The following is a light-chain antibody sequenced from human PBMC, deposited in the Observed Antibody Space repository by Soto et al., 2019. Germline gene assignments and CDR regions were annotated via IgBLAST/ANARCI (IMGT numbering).Light chain of an antibody. CDR3: QQFYRYPWT. Sequence: DIQMTQSPSPLSASVGDRVTITCRASQSVDTCLAWYQQKTGKAPHLLIYKASSLETGVPSRFSGSGSVTEFTLTISGLQPDDCATYYCQQFYRYPWTFGQGTKVESK. CDR2: KAS. V-gene: IGKV1-5*03. CDR1: QSVDTC. J-gene: IGKJ1*01.